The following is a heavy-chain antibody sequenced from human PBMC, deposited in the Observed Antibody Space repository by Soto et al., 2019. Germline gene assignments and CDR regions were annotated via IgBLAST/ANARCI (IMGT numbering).Heavy chain of an antibody. J-gene: IGHJ4*02. V-gene: IGHV4-59*01. CDR1: GGSISSYY. Sequence: PSETLSLTCTVSGGSISSYYWSWIRQPPGKGLEWIGYMYFRGSTNYNPSLKSRVTISVDTSKNQFSLKLSSVTAADTAVYYCARSDGRYWGLATLVTVS. CDR2: MYFRGST. CDR3: ARSDGRY.